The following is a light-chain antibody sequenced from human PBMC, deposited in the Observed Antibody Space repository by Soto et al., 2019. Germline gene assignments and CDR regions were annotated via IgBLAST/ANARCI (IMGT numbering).Light chain of an antibody. CDR3: QQTYTTPYT. V-gene: IGKV1-39*01. CDR2: GAS. J-gene: IGKJ2*01. CDR1: QSIGNN. Sequence: DIQMTQSPSSLSASVGGTVTITCRASQSIGNNLSWYQQKPGKAPKLLIYGASSLQSGVPSRFSGTGSGTDFSLTISSLQPEDFATYYCQQTYTTPYTFGQGTKLEIK.